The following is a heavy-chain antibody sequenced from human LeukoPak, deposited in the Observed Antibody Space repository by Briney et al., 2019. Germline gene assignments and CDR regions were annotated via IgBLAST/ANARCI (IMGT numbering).Heavy chain of an antibody. Sequence: GASVKVSCKASGYIFSVYYMHWVRQAPGQGLEWMGWINPNSGGTDYAQKLQGRVTMTRDTSISAAYMELIGLRSDDTAAYYCARGEFRTGAKGDYYYYMDVWGKGTTVTVSS. V-gene: IGHV1-2*02. CDR3: ARGEFRTGAKGDYYYYMDV. J-gene: IGHJ6*03. D-gene: IGHD3/OR15-3a*01. CDR1: GYIFSVYY. CDR2: INPNSGGT.